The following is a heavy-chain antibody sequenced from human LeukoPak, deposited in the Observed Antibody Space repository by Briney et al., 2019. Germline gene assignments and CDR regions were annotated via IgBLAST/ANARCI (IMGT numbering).Heavy chain of an antibody. V-gene: IGHV5-51*01. CDR3: ARLLGKILMVRGPYRFDS. J-gene: IGHJ4*02. D-gene: IGHD3-10*01. CDR2: IYPGDSDT. CDR1: GYSFADYW. Sequence: GESLKISCKVSGYSFADYWIGWARQMPGKGLEWMGIIYPGDSDTRYSQSFQGQVSFSADKSISTAYLQWSGLKASDTAMYYCARLLGKILMVRGPYRFDSWGQGTLVTVSS.